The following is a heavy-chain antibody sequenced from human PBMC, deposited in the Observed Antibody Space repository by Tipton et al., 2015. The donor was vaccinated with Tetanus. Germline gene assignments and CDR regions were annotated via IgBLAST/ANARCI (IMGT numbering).Heavy chain of an antibody. V-gene: IGHV1-2*02. CDR2: INPNSGGT. J-gene: IGHJ3*02. CDR1: GYTFTGYY. Sequence: QVQLVQSGAEVKKPGASVKVSCKASGYTFTGYYMHWVRQAPGQGLEWMGWINPNSGGTNYAQKFQGRVTMTRDTSISTAYMELSRLRSDDTAVYYCARDFVDSSGLDAFDIWGQGTMVTVSS. D-gene: IGHD3-22*01. CDR3: ARDFVDSSGLDAFDI.